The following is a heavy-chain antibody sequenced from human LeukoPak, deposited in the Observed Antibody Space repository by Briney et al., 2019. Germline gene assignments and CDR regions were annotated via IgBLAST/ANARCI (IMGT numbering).Heavy chain of an antibody. CDR3: ARERYSSSWPRAEYFQH. CDR2: INPNSGGT. Sequence: GASVKVSCKASGYTFTSYYMHWVRQAPGQGLEWMGWINPNSGGTNYAQKFQGRVTMTRDTSISTAYMELSRLRSDDTAVYYCARERYSSSWPRAEYFQHWGQGTLVTVSS. D-gene: IGHD6-13*01. CDR1: GYTFTSYY. J-gene: IGHJ1*01. V-gene: IGHV1-2*02.